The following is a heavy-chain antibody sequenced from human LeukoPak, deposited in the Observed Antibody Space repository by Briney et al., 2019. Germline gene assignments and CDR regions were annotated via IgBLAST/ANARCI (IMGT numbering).Heavy chain of an antibody. J-gene: IGHJ4*02. CDR3: ARGGYSYGYSPYYFDY. CDR1: GGSFSGYY. CDR2: INHSGST. D-gene: IGHD5-18*01. V-gene: IGHV4-34*01. Sequence: SETLSLTCAVYGGSFSGYYWSWIRQPPGKGLEWIGEINHSGSTNYNPSLTGRVTISVATSKNQFSLKLSSVTAADTAVYYCARGGYSYGYSPYYFDYWGQGTLVTVSS.